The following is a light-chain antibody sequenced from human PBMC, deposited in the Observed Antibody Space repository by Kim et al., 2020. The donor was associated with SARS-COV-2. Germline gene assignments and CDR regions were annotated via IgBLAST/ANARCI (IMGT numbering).Light chain of an antibody. Sequence: ASVGDRGTSTCRASQGISNYLAWIQQKPGKAPKSLMYGASSLQSGVPSKFSGSGSGTDFTLTISSLQPEDFATYYCQQYHRYPLTFGGETKVEIK. CDR2: GAS. J-gene: IGKJ4*01. CDR1: QGISNY. CDR3: QQYHRYPLT. V-gene: IGKV1-16*02.